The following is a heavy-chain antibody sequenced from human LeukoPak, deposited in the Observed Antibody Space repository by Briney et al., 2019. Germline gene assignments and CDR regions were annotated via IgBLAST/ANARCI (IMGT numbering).Heavy chain of an antibody. V-gene: IGHV1-69*13. CDR1: GGTFSSYA. Sequence: SVKVSCKASGGTFSSYAISWVRQAPGQGLEWMGGIIPIFGTANYAQKFQGRVTITADDSTSTAYMELSSLRSEDTAVYYCASEGVVVPAAMSPLGYWGQGTLVTVSS. CDR3: ASEGVVVPAAMSPLGY. CDR2: IIPIFGTA. J-gene: IGHJ4*02. D-gene: IGHD2-2*01.